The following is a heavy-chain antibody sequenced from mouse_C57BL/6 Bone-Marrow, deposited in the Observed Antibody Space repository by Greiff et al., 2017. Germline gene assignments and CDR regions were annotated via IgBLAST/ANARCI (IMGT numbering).Heavy chain of an antibody. CDR1: GYTFTSYW. CDR3: ARVNYYYGSSYVPHYYAMDD. D-gene: IGHD1-1*01. V-gene: IGHV1-69*01. CDR2: IDPSDSYT. Sequence: QVQLQQPGAELVMPGASVKLSCKASGYTFTSYWMHWVKQRPGQGLEWIGEIDPSDSYTNYNQKFKGKSTLTVDKSSSTAYMQLSSLTSEDSAVYYCARVNYYYGSSYVPHYYAMDDWGQGTSVTVSS. J-gene: IGHJ4*01.